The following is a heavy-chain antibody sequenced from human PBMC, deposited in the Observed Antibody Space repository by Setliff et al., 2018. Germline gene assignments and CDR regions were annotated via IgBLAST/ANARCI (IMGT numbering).Heavy chain of an antibody. CDR1: GYTFINYE. CDR3: ATEKFPGDWGDY. V-gene: IGHV1-18*01. Sequence: GASVKVSCKASGYTFINYEISWVRQAPGQGLEWMGWISVYNGKTKYAQKFQGRVTMTTDTSTRTAYMEVTSLRSDDTAVYYCATEKFPGDWGDYWGQGTLVTVSS. CDR2: ISVYNGKT. D-gene: IGHD2-21*01. J-gene: IGHJ4*02.